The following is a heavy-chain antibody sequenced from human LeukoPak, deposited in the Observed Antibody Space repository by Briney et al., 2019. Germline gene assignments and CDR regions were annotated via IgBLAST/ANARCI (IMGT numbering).Heavy chain of an antibody. J-gene: IGHJ6*02. CDR1: GFTFSDYY. CDR2: ISCSSSYT. D-gene: IGHD6-19*01. V-gene: IGHV3-11*05. Sequence: GGSLRLSCAASGFTFSDYYMSWIRQAPGKGLEGFSYISCSSSYTNYADSVKGRFTISRDNAKNSLYLQMNSLTAEDTAGYYCARDPSYSSGWYDRYYYYYYGMDVYGQRTTVTASS. CDR3: ARDPSYSSGWYDRYYYYYYGMDV.